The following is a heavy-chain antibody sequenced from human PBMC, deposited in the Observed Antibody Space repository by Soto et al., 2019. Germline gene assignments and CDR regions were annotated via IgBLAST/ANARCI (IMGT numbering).Heavy chain of an antibody. V-gene: IGHV4-39*01. J-gene: IGHJ4*02. CDR1: GGSITRNDHY. CDR2: IKSSGST. D-gene: IGHD6-19*01. Sequence: QLQLQESGPGLVRPSETLSLICTVSGGSITRNDHYWGWIRQSPGKGLEWIGDIKSSGSTNYNLSLKSRVSMSVETSKNQFSLKMNSVTAADTAVYYCARLGSSGWYQGSYFDYCGQGTLVTVSS. CDR3: ARLGSSGWYQGSYFDY.